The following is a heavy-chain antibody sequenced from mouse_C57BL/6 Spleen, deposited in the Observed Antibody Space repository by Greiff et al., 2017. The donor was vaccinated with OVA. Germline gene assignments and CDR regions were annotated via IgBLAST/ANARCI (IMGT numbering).Heavy chain of an antibody. CDR1: GYTFTDYY. Sequence: VQLQESGPELVKPGASVKISCKASGYTFTDYYINWVKQRPGQGLEWIGWIYPGSGNTKYNEKFKGKATLTVDPSYSPAYMKLSSLTSEDSAVYFCARSEGDYCDDWGKGTTLTVSS. V-gene: IGHV1-84*01. CDR2: IYPGSGNT. CDR3: ARSEGDYCDD. J-gene: IGHJ2*01.